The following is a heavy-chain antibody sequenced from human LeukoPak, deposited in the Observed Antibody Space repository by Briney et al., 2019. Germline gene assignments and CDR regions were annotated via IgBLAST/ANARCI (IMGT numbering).Heavy chain of an antibody. J-gene: IGHJ4*02. Sequence: TSETLSLTCDVSGGSVTSTNWWTWFRQPPGKGLEWIGEVHLDGRTNHNPSLKSRLVMSADLPEDHISLKLTSVTAAVTAVYYCAREGGFYRPLDYSGQGTLVTVSS. D-gene: IGHD6-25*01. V-gene: IGHV4-4*02. CDR2: VHLDGRT. CDR1: GGSVTSTNW. CDR3: AREGGFYRPLDY.